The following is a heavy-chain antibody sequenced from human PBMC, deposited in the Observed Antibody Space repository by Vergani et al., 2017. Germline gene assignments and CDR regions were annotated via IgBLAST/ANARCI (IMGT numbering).Heavy chain of an antibody. Sequence: QVQLQESGPGLVKPSETLSLTCTVSGGSISSYYWSWIRQPPGKGLEWIGYIYYSGSTNYNPSLKSRVTISVDTSKNQFSLKLSSVTAADTAVYYCARGMAPWELLGWFDPWGQGTLVTVSS. V-gene: IGHV4-59*01. D-gene: IGHD1-26*01. CDR2: IYYSGST. J-gene: IGHJ5*02. CDR1: GGSISSYY. CDR3: ARGMAPWELLGWFDP.